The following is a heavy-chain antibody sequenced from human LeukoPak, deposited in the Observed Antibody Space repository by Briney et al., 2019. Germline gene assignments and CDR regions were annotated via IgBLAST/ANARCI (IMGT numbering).Heavy chain of an antibody. V-gene: IGHV3-66*01. D-gene: IGHD1-1*01. CDR1: GFTLSSTY. CDR2: IYSVGTT. J-gene: IGHJ6*02. Sequence: GGSLRLSCAASGFTLSSTYMNCVRQAPGKGLEWGSVIYSVGTTYYTESVKSRFTISRDNTKNTLYLQMNSLRAENTAVYYCARDVPTAYYYDGMDVWGQGTTVTASS. CDR3: ARDVPTAYYYDGMDV.